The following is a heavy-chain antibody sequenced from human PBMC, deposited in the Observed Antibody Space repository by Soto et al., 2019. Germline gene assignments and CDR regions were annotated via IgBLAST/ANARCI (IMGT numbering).Heavy chain of an antibody. V-gene: IGHV1-69*13. D-gene: IGHD5-12*01. J-gene: IGHJ6*02. Sequence: GASVKVSCKASGGTFSSYAISWVRQAPGQGLEWMGGIIPIFGTANYAQKFQGRVTITADESTSTAYMELNSLRSEDTAVYYCARDSGYDWTHYYYYGMDVWGQGTTVTVSS. CDR2: IIPIFGTA. CDR3: ARDSGYDWTHYYYYGMDV. CDR1: GGTFSSYA.